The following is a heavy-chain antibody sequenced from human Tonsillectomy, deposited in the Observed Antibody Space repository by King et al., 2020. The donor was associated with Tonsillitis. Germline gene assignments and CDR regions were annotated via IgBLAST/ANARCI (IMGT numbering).Heavy chain of an antibody. Sequence: VQLVESGGGLIQPGGSLRLSCAASGFTVSSNYMSWVRQAPGKGLEWVSVIYSGGCTYYADSGKGRFTISRDNSKNTLYLQMNSLRAEDMAVYYCARVGATLALDYWGQGTLVTVSS. J-gene: IGHJ4*02. CDR3: ARVGATLALDY. CDR2: IYSGGCT. V-gene: IGHV3-53*01. D-gene: IGHD1-26*01. CDR1: GFTVSSNY.